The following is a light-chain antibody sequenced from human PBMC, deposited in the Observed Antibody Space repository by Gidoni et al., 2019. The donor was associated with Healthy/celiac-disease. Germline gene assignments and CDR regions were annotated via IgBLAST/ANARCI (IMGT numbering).Light chain of an antibody. Sequence: DIQMTQSPSTLSASVGDRVTITCRASQTISNWVAWYQQKPGRAPKVLMYTASTLESGVPSRFSGSGSGTEFTLTISSLQPDDFATYYCQQYNSYWTFGQGTKVE. CDR1: QTISNW. J-gene: IGKJ1*01. CDR2: TAS. CDR3: QQYNSYWT. V-gene: IGKV1-5*03.